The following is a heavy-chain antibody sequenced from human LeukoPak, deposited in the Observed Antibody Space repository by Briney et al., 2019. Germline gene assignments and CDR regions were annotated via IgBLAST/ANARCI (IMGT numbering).Heavy chain of an antibody. D-gene: IGHD5-18*01. J-gene: IGHJ4*02. Sequence: GASLRLSCAASGFTFSSYAMSWVPQAPGKGLEGVSAISVSGGSTYYADSVKGRFTISRDNSKNTLYLQMNSLRAEDTAVYYCAKVGDTAMVTEGVDFDYWGQGTLVTVSS. CDR2: ISVSGGST. CDR1: GFTFSSYA. CDR3: AKVGDTAMVTEGVDFDY. V-gene: IGHV3-23*01.